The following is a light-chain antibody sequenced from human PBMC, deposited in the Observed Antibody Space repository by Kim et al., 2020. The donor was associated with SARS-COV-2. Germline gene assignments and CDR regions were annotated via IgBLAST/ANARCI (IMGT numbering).Light chain of an antibody. Sequence: ELTQPPTASGTPGQRVTISCSGSSSNIGSNTVNWYQQLPGTAPKLLIYSNDERPSGVPGRFSGSKSGTSASLAISGLQSEDEADYHCAAWDDSLNGYVFGTGTKVTV. CDR1: SSNIGSNT. CDR3: AAWDDSLNGYV. J-gene: IGLJ1*01. CDR2: SND. V-gene: IGLV1-44*01.